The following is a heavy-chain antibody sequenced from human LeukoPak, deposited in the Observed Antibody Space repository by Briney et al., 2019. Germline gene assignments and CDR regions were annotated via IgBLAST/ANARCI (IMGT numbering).Heavy chain of an antibody. D-gene: IGHD4-17*01. J-gene: IGHJ4*02. V-gene: IGHV3-53*01. CDR2: IYSGGST. CDR3: AVTTVGFALDY. Sequence: GGSLRLSCAASGFTVSSNYMSWVRQAPGKGLEWVSVIYSGGSTYYADSVKGRFTISRDNSKNSLYLQMNSLRAEDTAVYYCAVTTVGFALDYWGQGTLVTVSS. CDR1: GFTVSSNY.